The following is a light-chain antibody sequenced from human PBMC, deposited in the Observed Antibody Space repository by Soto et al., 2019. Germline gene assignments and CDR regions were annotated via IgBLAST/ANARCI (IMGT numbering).Light chain of an antibody. CDR3: CSYAGSSTSVV. V-gene: IGLV2-23*02. CDR2: EVS. Sequence: QSALTQPASVSGSPGQSITISCTGTSSDVWSYNLVSWYQQHPGKAPKLMIYEVSKRPSGVSNRFSGSKSGNTASLKISGLQAEDEDDYSCCSYAGSSTSVVFGGGTKVTVL. J-gene: IGLJ2*01. CDR1: SSDVWSYNL.